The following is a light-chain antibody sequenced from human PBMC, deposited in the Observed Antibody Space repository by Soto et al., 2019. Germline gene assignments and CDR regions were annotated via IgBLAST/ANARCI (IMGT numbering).Light chain of an antibody. V-gene: IGKV2-28*01. CDR3: MQALQTPLT. CDR2: LGS. J-gene: IGKJ4*01. Sequence: DIVMTQSPLSLPVTPGEPASISCRSSQSLLHSNGYNYLDWYLQKPGQSPQLLIYLGSNRASGVPDRFSGSGSGTEFTLKISRVEAEDVGVYYCMQALQTPLTFRGGTKVEIK. CDR1: QSLLHSNGYNY.